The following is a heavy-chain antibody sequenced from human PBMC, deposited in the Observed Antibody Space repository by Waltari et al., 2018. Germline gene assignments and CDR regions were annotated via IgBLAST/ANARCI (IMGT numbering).Heavy chain of an antibody. CDR2: ISYDGSNK. D-gene: IGHD2-15*01. J-gene: IGHJ4*02. CDR1: GFTFSSYA. CDR3: ARPQDIVVVVAAVGY. Sequence: QVQLVESGGGVVQPGRSLSLSCAASGFTFSSYAMHWVRQAPGTGLEWVAVISYDGSNKYYADSVKGRFTISRDNSKNTLYLQMNSLRAEDTAVYYCARPQDIVVVVAAVGYWGQGTLVTVSS. V-gene: IGHV3-30-3*01.